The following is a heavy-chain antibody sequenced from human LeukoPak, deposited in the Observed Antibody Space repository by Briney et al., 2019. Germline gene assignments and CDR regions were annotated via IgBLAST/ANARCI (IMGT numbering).Heavy chain of an antibody. V-gene: IGHV4-38-2*02. CDR2: VYHSRAT. CDR1: GYFLSSGFY. D-gene: IGHD2-8*01. J-gene: IGHJ4*01. CDR3: ARTLSDASPVAT. Sequence: SETLSLTCNVSGYFLSSGFYWGWIRQPPGKGLEWIVSVYHSRATIYNPSLKSRVTMSMDTSMNQFSLKLRSVTAADTAVYYCARTLSDASPVATWGHGTLVTVSS.